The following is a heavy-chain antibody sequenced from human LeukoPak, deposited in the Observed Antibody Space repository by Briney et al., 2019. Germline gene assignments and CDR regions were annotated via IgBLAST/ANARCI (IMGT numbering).Heavy chain of an antibody. J-gene: IGHJ5*02. CDR2: IYYSGST. CDR3: ARIVVLPAAQANWFDP. D-gene: IGHD2-2*01. Sequence: SETLSLTCTVSDVPISSGDYYWNWLREPPGKGLEWIGYIYYSGSTYYNPSLKSRVTISVDTSKNQFSLKLTSVTAADTAVYYCARIVVLPAAQANWFDPWGQGTLVTVSS. CDR1: DVPISSGDYY. V-gene: IGHV4-30-4*08.